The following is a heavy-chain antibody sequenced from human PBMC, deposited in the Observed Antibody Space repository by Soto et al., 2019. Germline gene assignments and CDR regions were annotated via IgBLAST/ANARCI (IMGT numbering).Heavy chain of an antibody. J-gene: IGHJ4*02. Sequence: PSETLSLTCTVSGGSISSGGYYWSWIRQHPGKGLEWIGYIYYSGSTYYNPSLKSRVTISVDTSKNQFSLKLSSVTAADTAVYYCARRIAAAGKLDYWGQGTLVPVSS. CDR2: IYYSGST. CDR3: ARRIAAAGKLDY. D-gene: IGHD6-13*01. CDR1: GGSISSGGYY. V-gene: IGHV4-31*02.